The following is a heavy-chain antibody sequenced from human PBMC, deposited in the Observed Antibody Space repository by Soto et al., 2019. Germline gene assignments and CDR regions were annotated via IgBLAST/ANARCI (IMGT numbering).Heavy chain of an antibody. V-gene: IGHV4-39*01. CDR1: GGSISSSSYY. D-gene: IGHD2-15*01. CDR2: IYYSGST. J-gene: IGHJ4*02. CDR3: ASGYCSGGSCYYNFDY. Sequence: TSETLSLTCTVSGGSISSSSYYWGWIRQPPGKGLEWIGSIYYSGSTYYNPSLKSRVTISVDTSKNQFSLKLSSVTAADTAVYYCASGYCSGGSCYYNFDYWGQGTLVTVSS.